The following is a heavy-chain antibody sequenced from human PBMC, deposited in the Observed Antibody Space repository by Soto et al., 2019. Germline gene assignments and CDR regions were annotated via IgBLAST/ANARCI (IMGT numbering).Heavy chain of an antibody. CDR3: ARVAYYGGPDY. Sequence: TSETLSLTCAVSGGSISSGGYSWSWIRQPPGKGLEWIGYIYHSGSTYYNPSLKSRVTISVDTSKNQFSLKLSSVTAADTAVYYCARVAYYGGPDYWGQGTLVTVSS. CDR2: IYHSGST. V-gene: IGHV4-30-2*05. D-gene: IGHD3-10*01. J-gene: IGHJ4*02. CDR1: GGSISSGGYS.